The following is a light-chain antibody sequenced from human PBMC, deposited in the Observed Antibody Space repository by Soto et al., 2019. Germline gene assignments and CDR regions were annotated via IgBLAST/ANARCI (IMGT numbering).Light chain of an antibody. CDR1: QSISSY. Sequence: DIQMTQSPSSLSASVGDRVTVTYRASQSISSYLNLYQQKPGQAPKLLIYGASNLQSGVPSRFIGSGYATDFSLTISSLQPEDFATYYCQQTYKNSWTFGPGTKVDI. J-gene: IGKJ3*01. V-gene: IGKV1-39*01. CDR2: GAS. CDR3: QQTYKNSWT.